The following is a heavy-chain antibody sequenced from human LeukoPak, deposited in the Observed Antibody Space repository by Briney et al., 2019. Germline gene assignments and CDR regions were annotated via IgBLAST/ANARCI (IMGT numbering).Heavy chain of an antibody. D-gene: IGHD5-18*01. V-gene: IGHV3-21*01. CDR3: ARARSSYGYGDAFDI. Sequence: GGSLRLSCAASGFTFSSYSMNWVRQAPGKGLEWVSSISSSSSYIYYADSVKGRFTISRDNAKNTLYLQMNSLRAEDTAVYYCARARSSYGYGDAFDIWGQGTMVTVSS. CDR2: ISSSSSYI. CDR1: GFTFSSYS. J-gene: IGHJ3*02.